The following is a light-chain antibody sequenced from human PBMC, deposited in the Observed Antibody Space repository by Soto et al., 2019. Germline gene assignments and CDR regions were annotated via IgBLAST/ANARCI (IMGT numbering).Light chain of an antibody. Sequence: EIVITQSPATRSVSSGEWVTLSCRASQSVRSNLAWYQQRRGQSRRLLIYAASTRATGIPARFSGSGSGTEFTRVIDSLQSEDFAVYYCQQHNNWPRTFGQGTKVDIK. CDR1: QSVRSN. V-gene: IGKV3-15*01. CDR2: AAS. J-gene: IGKJ1*01. CDR3: QQHNNWPRT.